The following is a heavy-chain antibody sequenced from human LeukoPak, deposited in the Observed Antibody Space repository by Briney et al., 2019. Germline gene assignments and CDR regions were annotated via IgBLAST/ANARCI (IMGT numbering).Heavy chain of an antibody. CDR2: IIPTFGTA. CDR3: ARDPLVGAIISYYYGMDV. Sequence: SVKVSCKASGGTFSSYAISWVRQAPGQGLEWMGGIIPTFGTANYAQKFQGRVTITADESTSTAYMELSSLRSEDTAVYYCARDPLVGAIISYYYGMDVWGQGTTVTVSS. D-gene: IGHD1-26*01. V-gene: IGHV1-69*13. CDR1: GGTFSSYA. J-gene: IGHJ6*02.